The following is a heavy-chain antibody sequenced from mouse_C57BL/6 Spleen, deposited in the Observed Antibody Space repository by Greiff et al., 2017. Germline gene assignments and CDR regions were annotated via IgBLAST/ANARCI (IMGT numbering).Heavy chain of an antibody. CDR1: GYTFTSYW. Sequence: VQLQQSGAELAKPGASVKLSCKASGYTFTSYWMHWVKQRPGQGLEWIGYINPSSGYTKYNQKFKDKATLTEDKSSSTAYMQLSSLTYEDSAVYYCARIYLYYAMDYWGQGTSVTVSS. CDR3: ARIYLYYAMDY. D-gene: IGHD5-5*01. J-gene: IGHJ4*01. V-gene: IGHV1-7*01. CDR2: INPSSGYT.